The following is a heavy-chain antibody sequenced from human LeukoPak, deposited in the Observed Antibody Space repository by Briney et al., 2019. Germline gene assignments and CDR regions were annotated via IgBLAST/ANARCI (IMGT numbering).Heavy chain of an antibody. V-gene: IGHV3-30*18. Sequence: GGSLRLSCAASGFTFSSYGMHWVRQAPGKGLEWVAVISYDGSNKYYADSVKGRFTISRDNSKNTLYLQMNSLRAEDTAVYYCAKGVTVLRFLAWLSHFDYWGQGTLVTVSS. J-gene: IGHJ4*02. D-gene: IGHD3-3*01. CDR2: ISYDGSNK. CDR1: GFTFSSYG. CDR3: AKGVTVLRFLAWLSHFDY.